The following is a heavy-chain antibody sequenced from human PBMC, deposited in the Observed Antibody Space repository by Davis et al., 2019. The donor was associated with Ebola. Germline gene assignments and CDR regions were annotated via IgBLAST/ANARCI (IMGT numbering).Heavy chain of an antibody. CDR2: ISYNGSNK. CDR1: GFTFSSYG. CDR3: AKVVSAIVAIWIDY. Sequence: GESLKISCAASGFTFSSYGMHWVRQAPGKGLEWVAVISYNGSNKYYADSVKGRFTISRDNSKKTLYLQMNSLSIEDTAVYYCAKVVSAIVAIWIDYWGQGTLVTVSS. V-gene: IGHV3-30*18. J-gene: IGHJ4*02. D-gene: IGHD5-12*01.